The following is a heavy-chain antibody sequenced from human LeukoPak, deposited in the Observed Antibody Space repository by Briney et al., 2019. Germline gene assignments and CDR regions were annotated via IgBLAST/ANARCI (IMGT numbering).Heavy chain of an antibody. J-gene: IGHJ4*02. Sequence: GRSLRLSCAASGFTFSSYSMNWVRQAPGKGLEWVSYISSSSSTIYYADSVKGRFTVSRDNAKNSLYLQMNSLRDEDTAVYYCAREGGYYDSSGYYSGFGFDYWGQGTLVTVSS. CDR3: AREGGYYDSSGYYSGFGFDY. CDR1: GFTFSSYS. D-gene: IGHD3-22*01. V-gene: IGHV3-48*02. CDR2: ISSSSSTI.